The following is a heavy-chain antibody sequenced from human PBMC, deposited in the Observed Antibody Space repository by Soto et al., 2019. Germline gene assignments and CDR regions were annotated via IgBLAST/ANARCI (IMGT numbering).Heavy chain of an antibody. Sequence: QVQLQESGPGLVKPSQTLSLTCTVSGGSISSGDYYWSWIRQPPGKGLEWIGYIYYSGSTYSNPSLTSRVTISVDASKNQFSLKLSSVTAADTAVYYCARWELPRGVVMDVWGQGTTVTVSS. CDR1: GGSISSGDYY. D-gene: IGHD1-26*01. CDR3: ARWELPRGVVMDV. V-gene: IGHV4-30-4*01. CDR2: IYYSGST. J-gene: IGHJ6*02.